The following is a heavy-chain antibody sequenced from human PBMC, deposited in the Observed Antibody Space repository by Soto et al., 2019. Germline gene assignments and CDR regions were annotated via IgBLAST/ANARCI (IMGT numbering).Heavy chain of an antibody. Sequence: QVQLVESGGGVVQPGGSLRLSCTTSGFTFNTYGMHWVRQAPGKGLEWVAIIWYDGSNKYYADSVKGRFTISIDNSKNTLYLQMNSLRAEDTALYYCARADCTGAYCYSWPFNYGVDVWGQGNTVTVYS. CDR1: GFTFNTYG. D-gene: IGHD2-15*01. J-gene: IGHJ6*02. V-gene: IGHV3-33*08. CDR3: ARADCTGAYCYSWPFNYGVDV. CDR2: IWYDGSNK.